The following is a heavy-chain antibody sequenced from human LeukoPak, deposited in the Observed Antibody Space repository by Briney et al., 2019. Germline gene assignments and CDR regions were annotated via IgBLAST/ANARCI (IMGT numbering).Heavy chain of an antibody. Sequence: SETLSLTCTVSGGSISSYYWSWIRQPPGKGLEWIGYIYYSGSTNYNPSLRSRVTISVDTSKNQFSLKLSSVTAADTAVYYCARSTGWFDPWGQGTLVTVSS. CDR1: GGSISSYY. CDR3: ARSTGWFDP. J-gene: IGHJ5*02. V-gene: IGHV4-59*01. CDR2: IYYSGST. D-gene: IGHD7-27*01.